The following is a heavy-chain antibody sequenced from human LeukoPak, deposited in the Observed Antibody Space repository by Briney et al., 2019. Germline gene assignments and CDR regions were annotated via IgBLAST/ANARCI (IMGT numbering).Heavy chain of an antibody. CDR3: ARISGTTFRRYYYMDV. D-gene: IGHD1-7*01. V-gene: IGHV1-18*01. J-gene: IGHJ6*03. CDR1: GYTFTSYG. Sequence: ASVKVSCKASGYTFTSYGISWVRQAPGQGLEWMGWISAYNGNTNYAQKLQGRVTMTTDTSTSTAYMELRSLRSDDTAVYYCARISGTTFRRYYYMDVWSKGTTVTVSS. CDR2: ISAYNGNT.